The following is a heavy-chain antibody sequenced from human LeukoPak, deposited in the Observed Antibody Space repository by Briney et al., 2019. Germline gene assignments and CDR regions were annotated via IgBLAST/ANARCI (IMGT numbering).Heavy chain of an antibody. CDR3: ARDQYYDSLDY. D-gene: IGHD3-22*01. J-gene: IGHJ4*02. V-gene: IGHV3-23*01. CDR2: ISGGGGST. CDR1: GFTFSSYA. Sequence: GGSLRLSCAAPGFTFSSYAMSWVRQAPGKGLEWVSTISGGGGSTYYADSVKGRFTISRDNAKNSLYLQMNSLRAEDTAVYYCARDQYYDSLDYWGQGTLVTVSS.